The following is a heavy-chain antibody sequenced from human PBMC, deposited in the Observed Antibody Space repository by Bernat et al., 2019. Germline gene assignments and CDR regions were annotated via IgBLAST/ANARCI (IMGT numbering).Heavy chain of an antibody. CDR3: ARGYERSGYYYVGLAILDY. J-gene: IGHJ4*02. Sequence: EVQLVESGGGLVKPGGFLRLSCAASGFTFSSYSMNWVRQAPGKGLEWVSSISSSSSYINYADTVKCRFTISGDNAKNSLYQQMNSLRAEDTAVYYCARGYERSGYYYVGLAILDYGGQGTRVTVAT. CDR1: GFTFSSYS. D-gene: IGHD3-22*01. CDR2: ISSSSSYI. V-gene: IGHV3-21*01.